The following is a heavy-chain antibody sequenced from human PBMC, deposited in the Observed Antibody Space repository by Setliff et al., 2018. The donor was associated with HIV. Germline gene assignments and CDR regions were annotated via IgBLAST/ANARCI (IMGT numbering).Heavy chain of an antibody. D-gene: IGHD2-21*02. Sequence: SETLSLTCAVYGGSFNGYSWTWIRQPPGKGLEWIGGINHSGSTNYNPSLKSRVTISVDTSKSQFSLRLNSVTATDTAVYYCARAATAIGNFDYWGQGTLVTVSS. J-gene: IGHJ4*02. CDR1: GGSFNGYS. CDR3: ARAATAIGNFDY. CDR2: INHSGST. V-gene: IGHV4-34*01.